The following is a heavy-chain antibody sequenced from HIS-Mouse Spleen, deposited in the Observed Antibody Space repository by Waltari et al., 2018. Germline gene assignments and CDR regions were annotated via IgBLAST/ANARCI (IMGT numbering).Heavy chain of an antibody. CDR2: IYYSGGT. D-gene: IGHD6-13*01. Sequence: QLQLQESGPGLVKPSETLSLTCTVSGGSISSSSYYWGWFRQPPGNGLEWIGSIYYSGGTYYNPSLKSRVTISVDTSKNQFSLKLSSVTAADTAVYYCAREIPYSSSWYDWYFDLWGRGTLVTVSS. J-gene: IGHJ2*01. CDR1: GGSISSSSYY. CDR3: AREIPYSSSWYDWYFDL. V-gene: IGHV4-39*07.